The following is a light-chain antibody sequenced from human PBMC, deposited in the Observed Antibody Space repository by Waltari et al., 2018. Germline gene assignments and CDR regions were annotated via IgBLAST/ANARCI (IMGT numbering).Light chain of an antibody. Sequence: DIQMTQSPSSLSESIGDRVNFTCRARQSISSWLAGYQQKPGKAPKLLISKASTVESGVPSRFSGSGSVTEFTLTIISLQPADFATYDCQQYTSFSLTFGGGTTVEIK. CDR1: QSISSW. CDR2: KAS. J-gene: IGKJ4*01. V-gene: IGKV1-5*03. CDR3: QQYTSFSLT.